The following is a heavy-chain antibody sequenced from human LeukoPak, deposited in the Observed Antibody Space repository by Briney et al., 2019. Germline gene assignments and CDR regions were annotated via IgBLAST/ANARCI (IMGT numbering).Heavy chain of an antibody. D-gene: IGHD1-26*01. CDR3: ARKASIVGATSDY. CDR1: GFTFSSYS. Sequence: GGSLRLSCAASGFTFSSYSMNWVRQAPGKGLEWVSSISSSSSYIYYADSVKGRFTISRDNAKNSLYLQMNSLRAEDTAVYYCARKASIVGATSDYWGQGTLVTVSS. CDR2: ISSSSSYI. V-gene: IGHV3-21*01. J-gene: IGHJ4*02.